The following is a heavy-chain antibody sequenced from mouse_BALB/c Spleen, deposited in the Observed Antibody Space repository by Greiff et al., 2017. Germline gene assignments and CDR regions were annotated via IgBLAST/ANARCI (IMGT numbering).Heavy chain of an antibody. Sequence: EVKLVESGGGLVKPGGSLKLSCAASGFTFSSYAMSWVRQSPDKRLELVATINSNGGSTYYPDSVKGRFTISRDNAKNTLYLQMSSLKSEDTAMYYCARGWSYAMDYWGQGTSVTVSS. J-gene: IGHJ4*01. CDR3: ARGWSYAMDY. CDR2: INSNGGST. CDR1: GFTFSSYA. V-gene: IGHV5-6-3*01. D-gene: IGHD2-3*01.